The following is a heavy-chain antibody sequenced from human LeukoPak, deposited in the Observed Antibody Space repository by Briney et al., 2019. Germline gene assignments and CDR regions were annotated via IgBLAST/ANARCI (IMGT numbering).Heavy chain of an antibody. Sequence: ASAKVSCKASGYTFTSYGISWVRQAPGQGLEWMGWISAYNGNTNYAQKLQGRVTMTTDTSTSTAYMELRSLRSDDTAVYHCARDLVGYCSGGSCQSRAFDIWGQGTMVTVSS. J-gene: IGHJ3*02. CDR3: ARDLVGYCSGGSCQSRAFDI. CDR1: GYTFTSYG. V-gene: IGHV1-18*04. D-gene: IGHD2-15*01. CDR2: ISAYNGNT.